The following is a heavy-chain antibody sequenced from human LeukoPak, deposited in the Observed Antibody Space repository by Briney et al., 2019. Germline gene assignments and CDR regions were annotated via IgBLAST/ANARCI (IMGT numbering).Heavy chain of an antibody. Sequence: GGSLRLSCAASGFTFSSDSMNWVRQAPGKGLEWVSSISSSSGYIYYADSVKGRFTISRDNAKNSLYLQMNSLRAEDTAVYYCARGSCSGGSCYSDYWGQGTLVTVSS. D-gene: IGHD2-15*01. CDR2: ISSSSGYI. CDR3: ARGSCSGGSCYSDY. CDR1: GFTFSSDS. J-gene: IGHJ4*02. V-gene: IGHV3-21*01.